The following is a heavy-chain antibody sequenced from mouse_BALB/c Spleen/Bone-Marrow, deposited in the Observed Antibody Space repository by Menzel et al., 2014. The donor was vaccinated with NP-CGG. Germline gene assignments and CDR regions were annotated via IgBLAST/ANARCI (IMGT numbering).Heavy chain of an antibody. CDR1: GYTFTDYN. J-gene: IGHJ3*01. CDR3: ATYYRYDWFAY. Sequence: EVQLQQSGPELVKPGASVKISCKASGYTFTDYNMHWVKRSHGKSLEWIGYIYPYNGGTAYNQKFKSKATLTVDNSSSTAYMELRSLTSEDSAVYYCATYYRYDWFAYWGQGTLVTVSA. CDR2: IYPYNGGT. V-gene: IGHV1S29*02. D-gene: IGHD2-14*01.